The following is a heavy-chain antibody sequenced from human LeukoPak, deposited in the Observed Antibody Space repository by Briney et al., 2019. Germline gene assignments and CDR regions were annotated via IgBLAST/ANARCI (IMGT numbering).Heavy chain of an antibody. CDR2: IRYDGSNK. CDR3: AKDLYVLRFLEWLPNNWFDP. J-gene: IGHJ5*02. Sequence: PGGSLRLSCAASGFTFSSYGMHWVRQAPGKGLEWVAFIRYDGSNKYYADSVKGRFTISRDNSKNTLYLQMNSLRAEDTAVYYCAKDLYVLRFLEWLPNNWFDPWGQGTLVTVSS. V-gene: IGHV3-30*02. CDR1: GFTFSSYG. D-gene: IGHD3-3*01.